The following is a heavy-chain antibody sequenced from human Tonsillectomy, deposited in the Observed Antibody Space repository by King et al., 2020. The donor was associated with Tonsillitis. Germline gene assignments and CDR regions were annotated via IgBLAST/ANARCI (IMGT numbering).Heavy chain of an antibody. Sequence: VQLVESGGGLVRPAGSLRLSCAVSGFILSDHYMDWVRQAPGKGLEWVGRTKNKVSDYATEYAASVKGRFTISIDDSKNSLFLQMNSLKTEATGVYYCVSYLSGYPNWGQGTLVTVSS. CDR2: TKNKVSDYAT. D-gene: IGHD3-9*01. CDR1: GFILSDHY. J-gene: IGHJ1*01. CDR3: VSYLSGYPN. V-gene: IGHV3-72*01.